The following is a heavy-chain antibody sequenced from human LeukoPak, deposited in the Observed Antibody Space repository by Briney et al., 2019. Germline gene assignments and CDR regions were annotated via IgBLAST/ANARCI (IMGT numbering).Heavy chain of an antibody. CDR2: IYYSGST. CDR3: ARATCGGDCPLDF. CDR1: GGSISSSSYY. Sequence: SETLSLTCTVSGGSISSSSYYWGWIRQPPGKGLEWIGSIYYSGSTYYNPSLKSRVTISVDTSKNQFSLKLSSVTAADTAVYYCARATCGGDCPLDFWGQGILVTVSS. J-gene: IGHJ4*02. V-gene: IGHV4-39*07. D-gene: IGHD2-21*02.